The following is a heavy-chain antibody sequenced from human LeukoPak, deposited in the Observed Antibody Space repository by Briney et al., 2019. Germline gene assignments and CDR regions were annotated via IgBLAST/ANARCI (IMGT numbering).Heavy chain of an antibody. J-gene: IGHJ4*02. CDR2: ISGSGGST. D-gene: IGHD3-22*01. V-gene: IGHV3-23*01. CDR3: ARVTGYMIEDYFDY. Sequence: GGSLRLSCAASGFTFSSYAMSWVRQAPGKGLEWVSAISGSGGSTYYADSVRGRFTISRDSSKNTLYLQMTSLRAEDTAVYYCARVTGYMIEDYFDYWGQGTLVTVSS. CDR1: GFTFSSYA.